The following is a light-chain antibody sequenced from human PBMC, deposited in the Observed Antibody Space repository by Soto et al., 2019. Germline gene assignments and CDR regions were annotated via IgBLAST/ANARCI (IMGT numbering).Light chain of an antibody. CDR2: DAS. CDR3: QQYNSYSGT. J-gene: IGKJ1*01. V-gene: IGKV1-5*01. Sequence: EIQITHSPSTLSACVGDRVTITCRASQSISSWLAWYQQKPGKAPKLLIYDASSLESGVPSRFSGSGSGTEFTLTISTLQPDDFATYYCQQYNSYSGTFGQGTKVDIK. CDR1: QSISSW.